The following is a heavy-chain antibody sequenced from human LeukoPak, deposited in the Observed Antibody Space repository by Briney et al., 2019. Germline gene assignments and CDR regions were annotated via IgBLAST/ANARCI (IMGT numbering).Heavy chain of an antibody. CDR1: GGSISSYY. Sequence: PSETLSLTCTVSGGSISSYYWSWIRQPPGKGLEWIGYIYYRGSTNYNPSLKSRVTISVDTSKNQFSLKLSSVTAADTAVYYCARGREWSTFDYWGQGTLVTVSS. CDR2: IYYRGST. V-gene: IGHV4-59*01. D-gene: IGHD3-3*01. J-gene: IGHJ4*02. CDR3: ARGREWSTFDY.